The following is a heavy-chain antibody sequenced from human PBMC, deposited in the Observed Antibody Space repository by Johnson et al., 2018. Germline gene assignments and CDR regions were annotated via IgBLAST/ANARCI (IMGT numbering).Heavy chain of an antibody. V-gene: IGHV3-7*01. CDR3: VVGMMDFEH. J-gene: IGHJ1*01. CDR2: IKEDATEK. Sequence: VQLVQSGGGSVQPGGSLRLACSTSGFTFSTYYMSWVRQAPGQGLAWVANIKEDATEKNYVDSVKGRFTISRDNAKKSFYLQMSSLRVEDTAVYYCVVGMMDFEHWGQGSLVTVSS. D-gene: IGHD1-26*01. CDR1: GFTFSTYY.